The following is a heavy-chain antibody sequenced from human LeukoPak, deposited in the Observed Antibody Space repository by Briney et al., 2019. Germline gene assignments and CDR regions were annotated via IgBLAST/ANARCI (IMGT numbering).Heavy chain of an antibody. J-gene: IGHJ4*02. Sequence: GGSLRLSCAASGLTFDDRGMSWVRHVPGKGLVWVSHINGDGSSTSYADSVKGRFTISRDNAKNTLFLQMNSLRAEDTAVYYCARGGVSRPTLYDYWGQGTLVTVSS. D-gene: IGHD2-15*01. V-gene: IGHV3-74*01. CDR3: ARGGVSRPTLYDY. CDR1: GLTFDDRG. CDR2: INGDGSST.